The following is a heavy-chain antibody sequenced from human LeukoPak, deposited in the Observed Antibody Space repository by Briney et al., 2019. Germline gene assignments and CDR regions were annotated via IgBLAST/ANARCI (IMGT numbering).Heavy chain of an antibody. Sequence: ASVKVSCKASGYTFTSYDINWVRQATGQGLEWMGWMSPNSGNTGYAQKFQGRVTMTRNTSISTAYMELSSLRPEDTAVYYCARGRRDSSGYYYVFYLDYWGQGTLVTVSS. CDR3: ARGRRDSSGYYYVFYLDY. V-gene: IGHV1-8*01. D-gene: IGHD3-22*01. J-gene: IGHJ4*02. CDR2: MSPNSGNT. CDR1: GYTFTSYD.